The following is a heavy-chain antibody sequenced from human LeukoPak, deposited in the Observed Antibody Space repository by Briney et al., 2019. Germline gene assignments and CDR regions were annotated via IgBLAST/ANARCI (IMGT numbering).Heavy chain of an antibody. CDR1: GYRFTNYW. CDR2: IHPGDSDT. V-gene: IGHV5-51*01. Sequence: SGESLKISCKGSGYRFTNYWIGWVRQMPGKGLEWMGIIHPGDSDTRYSPSFQGQVTISVDKSISTAHLQWSSLKASDTAMYYCARRTTGTKGFDYWGQGTLVTVSS. J-gene: IGHJ4*02. D-gene: IGHD1-1*01. CDR3: ARRTTGTKGFDY.